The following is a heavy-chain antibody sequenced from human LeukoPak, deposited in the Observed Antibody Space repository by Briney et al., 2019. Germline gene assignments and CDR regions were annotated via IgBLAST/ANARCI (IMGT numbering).Heavy chain of an antibody. D-gene: IGHD5-24*01. CDR3: ARQRRDEYFQH. Sequence: GGTLRLSCAASGFTFNSYAMNWVRQAPGKGLEWVSSISSSSSYIYYADSVRGRFTISRDNAKNSLYLQMNSLRAEDTAVYYCARQRRDEYFQHWGQGTLVTVSS. V-gene: IGHV3-21*01. J-gene: IGHJ1*01. CDR1: GFTFNSYA. CDR2: ISSSSSYI.